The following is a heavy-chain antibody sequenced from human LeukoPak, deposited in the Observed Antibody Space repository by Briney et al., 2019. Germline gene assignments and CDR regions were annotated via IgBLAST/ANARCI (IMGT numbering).Heavy chain of an antibody. CDR1: GYTFTSYA. D-gene: IGHD3-9*01. V-gene: IGHV7-4-1*02. CDR2: INTNTGNP. Sequence: ASVKVSCKASGYTFTSYAMNWVRQAPGQGLEWMGWINTNTGNPTYAQGFTGRFVFSLDTSVSTAYLQISSLKAEDTAVYYCARWDLEAWEYYDILTGLGELFFDYWGQGTLVTVSS. J-gene: IGHJ4*02. CDR3: ARWDLEAWEYYDILTGLGELFFDY.